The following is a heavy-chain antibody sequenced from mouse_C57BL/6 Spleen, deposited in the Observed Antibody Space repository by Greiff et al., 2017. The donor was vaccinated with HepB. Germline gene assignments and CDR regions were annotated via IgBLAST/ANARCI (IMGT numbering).Heavy chain of an antibody. D-gene: IGHD2-4*01. J-gene: IGHJ2*01. Sequence: VKLQESGAELARPGASVKLSCKASGYTFTSYGISWVKQRTGQGLEWIGEIYPRSGNTYYNEKFKGKATLTADKSSSTAYMELRSLTSEDSAVYFCARYDYLYYFDYWGQGTTLTVSS. CDR3: ARYDYLYYFDY. CDR2: IYPRSGNT. CDR1: GYTFTSYG. V-gene: IGHV1-81*01.